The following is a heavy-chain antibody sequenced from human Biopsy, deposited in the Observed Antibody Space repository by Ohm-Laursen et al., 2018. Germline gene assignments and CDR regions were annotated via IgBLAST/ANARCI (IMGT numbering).Heavy chain of an antibody. CDR1: GFTFNAYW. CDR2: IKSVGSWT. D-gene: IGHD2-15*01. V-gene: IGHV3-74*01. CDR3: VSFLKDLNMAV. J-gene: IGHJ6*02. Sequence: SLRLSCTASGFTFNAYWMYWVRQVPGKGLGWVSHIKSVGSWTNYADSVKGRFTIPRDNAKNTLYLQMNSLRAEDTAVYYCVSFLKDLNMAVWGQGTTVTVSS.